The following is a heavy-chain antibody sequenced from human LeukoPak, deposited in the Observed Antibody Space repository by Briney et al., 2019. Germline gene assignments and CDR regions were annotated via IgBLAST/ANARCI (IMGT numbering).Heavy chain of an antibody. CDR2: VFFNGHT. J-gene: IGHJ4*02. V-gene: IGHV4-39*01. D-gene: IGHD5-24*01. CDR1: GGSISSSDYY. CDR3: ARQRPGIWLQYYFDH. Sequence: PSETLSLTCTVSGGSISSSDYYWGWIRQPPGKGLEWVATVFFNGHTYQNPSLRSRLLISIATSKNQFSLSLSSVTAADTAIYFCARQRPGIWLQYYFDHWGQGSLVAVSS.